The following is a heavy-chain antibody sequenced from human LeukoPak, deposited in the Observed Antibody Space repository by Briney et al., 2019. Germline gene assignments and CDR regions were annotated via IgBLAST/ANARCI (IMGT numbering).Heavy chain of an antibody. J-gene: IGHJ4*02. Sequence: GGSLRLSCAASGFTFSSYGMHWVRQAPGKGLEWVSVIYSGGSTHYADSVKGRFTISRDNSKNTLYLQMNSLRAEDTAVYYCARDRLHYDSLTGYPADWGQGTLVTVSS. CDR2: IYSGGST. V-gene: IGHV3-66*01. D-gene: IGHD3-9*01. CDR1: GFTFSSYG. CDR3: ARDRLHYDSLTGYPAD.